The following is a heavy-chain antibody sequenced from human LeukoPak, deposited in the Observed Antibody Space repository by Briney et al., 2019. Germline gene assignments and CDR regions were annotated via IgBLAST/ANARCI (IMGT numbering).Heavy chain of an antibody. J-gene: IGHJ4*02. Sequence: GGSLRLSCAASGFIFNSHSMNWVRQAPGKGLEWVSSISSTSSYIYYADSVKSRFTISRDNAKNSLYLQMNSLRPDHTAVYSCARQEARDYLYEGLDYLGQGTLVTGSS. D-gene: IGHD2-8*01. CDR2: ISSTSSYI. CDR3: ARQEARDYLYEGLDY. V-gene: IGHV3-21*04. CDR1: GFIFNSHS.